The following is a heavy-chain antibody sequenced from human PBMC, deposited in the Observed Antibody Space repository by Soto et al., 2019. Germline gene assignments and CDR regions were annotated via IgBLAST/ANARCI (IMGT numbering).Heavy chain of an antibody. CDR2: INPNSGGT. V-gene: IGHV1-2*02. J-gene: IGHJ4*02. CDR3: ARDLVKHEAHSLYVGIIDY. D-gene: IGHD2-2*02. Sequence: ASVKVSCKASGYTFTDYYMHWVRQAPGQGLEWMGWINPNSGGTNYAQKFQGRVTMTRDTSISTAYMELSRLRSDDTAVYYCARDLVKHEAHSLYVGIIDYWGQGTLVTVSS. CDR1: GYTFTDYY.